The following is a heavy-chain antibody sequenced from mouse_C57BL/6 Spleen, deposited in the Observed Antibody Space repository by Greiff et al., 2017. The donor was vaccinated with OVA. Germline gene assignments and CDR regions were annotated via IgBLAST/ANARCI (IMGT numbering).Heavy chain of an antibody. D-gene: IGHD1-1*01. CDR2: IDPSDSYT. V-gene: IGHV1-50*01. J-gene: IGHJ2*01. CDR3: ARSERVLLLRSFDY. CDR1: GYTFTSYW. Sequence: QVQLQQPGAELVKPGASVKLSCKASGYTFTSYWMQWVKQRPGQGLEWIGEIDPSDSYTNYNQKFNGKATLTVDTSSSTAYMQLSSLTSEDSAVYYCARSERVLLLRSFDYWGQGTTLTVSS.